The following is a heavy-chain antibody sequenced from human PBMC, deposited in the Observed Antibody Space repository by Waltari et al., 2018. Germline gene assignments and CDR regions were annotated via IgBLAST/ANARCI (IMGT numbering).Heavy chain of an antibody. D-gene: IGHD1-26*01. CDR3: ARCFRLSGTFDY. CDR1: GFTFNGYW. CDR2: IKQDGGQK. Sequence: EVQLVESGGGLVQPGGSLRLSCAASGFTFNGYWMNWVRQAPGKGLEWVANIKQDGGQKNYVDSVKGRFTISRDNAKNSLYLQINSLRAEDTAVYYCARCFRLSGTFDYWGQGTLVTVSS. J-gene: IGHJ4*02. V-gene: IGHV3-7*01.